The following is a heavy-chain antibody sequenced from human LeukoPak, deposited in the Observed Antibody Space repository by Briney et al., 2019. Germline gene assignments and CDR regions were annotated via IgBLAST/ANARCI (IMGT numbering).Heavy chain of an antibody. V-gene: IGHV1-46*01. J-gene: IGHJ4*02. CDR3: ARDSKARNYYDSSGGPYYFDY. CDR2: INPSGGST. D-gene: IGHD3-22*01. CDR1: GYTFTGYY. Sequence: ASVKVSCKASGYTFTGYYMHWVRQAPGQGLEWMGIINPSGGSTSYAQKLQGRVTMTRDTSTSTVYMELSSLRSEDTAVYYCARDSKARNYYDSSGGPYYFDYWGQGTLVTVSS.